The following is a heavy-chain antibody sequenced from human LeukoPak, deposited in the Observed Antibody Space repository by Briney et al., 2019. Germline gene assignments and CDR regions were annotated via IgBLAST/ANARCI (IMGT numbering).Heavy chain of an antibody. J-gene: IGHJ4*02. V-gene: IGHV4-34*01. D-gene: IGHD1-7*01. Sequence: SETLSLTCVVYDESFSGYYWTWIRQPPGKGLEWIGEINHGGNTNYNPSLRGRVTISVDTSKNQFSLKATSVTAADTAVYYCARLGTPTGIDYWGQGTLVTVSS. CDR1: DESFSGYY. CDR2: INHGGNT. CDR3: ARLGTPTGIDY.